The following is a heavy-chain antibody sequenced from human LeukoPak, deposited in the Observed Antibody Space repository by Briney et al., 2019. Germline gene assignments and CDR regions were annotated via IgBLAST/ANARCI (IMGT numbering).Heavy chain of an antibody. CDR2: IASDGSST. J-gene: IGHJ4*02. V-gene: IGHV3-74*01. Sequence: GGSLRLSCAASGFTFSSYWMNWVRQAPGKGLVWVSRIASDGSSTTYADSVKGRFSISRDNAKSTLYLQMNSLRAEDTAVYYCARAPRGDLDYWGQGTLVTVSS. D-gene: IGHD3-16*01. CDR1: GFTFSSYW. CDR3: ARAPRGDLDY.